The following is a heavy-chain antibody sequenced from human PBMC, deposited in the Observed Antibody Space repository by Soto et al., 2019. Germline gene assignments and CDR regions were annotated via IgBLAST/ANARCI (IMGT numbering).Heavy chain of an antibody. D-gene: IGHD6-19*01. J-gene: IGHJ5*02. CDR1: GYTFTGYY. V-gene: IGHV1-2*02. Sequence: ALVKVSCKASGYTFTGYYMHWVRQAPGQGLEWMGWINPNSGGTNYAQKFQGRVTMTRDTSISTAYMELSRLRSDDTAVYYCARDFSSGWPSGWFDPWGQGTLVTVSS. CDR2: INPNSGGT. CDR3: ARDFSSGWPSGWFDP.